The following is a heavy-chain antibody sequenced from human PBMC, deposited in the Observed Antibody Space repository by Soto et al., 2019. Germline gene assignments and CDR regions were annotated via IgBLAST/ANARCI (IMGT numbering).Heavy chain of an antibody. D-gene: IGHD1-7*01. CDR3: ARMRWNYSLFDY. Sequence: PTLIYRKRSVTLSSTFSGFSLSTIAMCVIWIRQPPGKGLEWLAIIDWDDDKSYITSLKPMLTISKDNSKNQVVLTRTTMDNADTATYYCARMRWNYSLFDYWGQGTLVTVSS. CDR1: GFSLSTIAMC. CDR2: IDWDDDK. V-gene: IGHV2-70*01. J-gene: IGHJ4*02.